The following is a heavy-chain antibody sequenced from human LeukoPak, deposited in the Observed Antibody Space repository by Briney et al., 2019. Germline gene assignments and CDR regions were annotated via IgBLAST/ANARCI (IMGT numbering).Heavy chain of an antibody. D-gene: IGHD3-3*01. CDR2: MNPNSGNT. Sequence: ASVKVSCKASGYTFTSYDINWVRQATGQGLEWMGWMNPNSGNTGYAQKFQGRVTITADESTSTAYMELSSLRSEDTAVYYCARDLGAPYYDFWSGQGAFDIWGQGTMVTVSS. V-gene: IGHV1-8*01. J-gene: IGHJ3*02. CDR1: GYTFTSYD. CDR3: ARDLGAPYYDFWSGQGAFDI.